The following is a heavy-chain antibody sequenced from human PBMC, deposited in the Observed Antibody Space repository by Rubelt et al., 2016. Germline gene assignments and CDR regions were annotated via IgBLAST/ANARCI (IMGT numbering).Heavy chain of an antibody. D-gene: IGHD1-26*01. CDR2: IIPIFGTA. CDR3: ARDAGGSYDN. V-gene: IGHV1-69*05. Sequence: GRQAPGQGLEWMGGIIPIFGTANYAQKLQGRVTMTTDTSTSTAYMELRSLRSDDTAVYYCARDAGGSYDNWGQGTLVTVSS. J-gene: IGHJ4*02.